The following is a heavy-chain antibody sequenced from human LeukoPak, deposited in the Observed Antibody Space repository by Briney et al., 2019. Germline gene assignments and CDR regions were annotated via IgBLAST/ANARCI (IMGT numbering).Heavy chain of an antibody. CDR2: IDPNRGDT. Sequence: GSSVKVSCKAAGYIFTGNYIHWVRQAPGPGREGMGWIDPNRGDTKYAQKLHGRVTMTSEKSISTAYMELSRPRSDHTAVYYCARGGGYCNGGSCYPRPWGRGTPVTVSS. CDR3: ARGGGYCNGGSCYPRP. CDR1: GYIFTGNY. D-gene: IGHD2-15*01. V-gene: IGHV1-2*02. J-gene: IGHJ5*02.